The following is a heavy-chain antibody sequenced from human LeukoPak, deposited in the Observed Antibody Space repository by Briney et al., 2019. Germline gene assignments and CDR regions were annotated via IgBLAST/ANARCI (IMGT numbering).Heavy chain of an antibody. CDR3: ARDRVLHYFDY. D-gene: IGHD3-16*01. J-gene: IGHJ4*02. Sequence: GGSLRLSCAASGFTFSSYAMSWVRQAPGKGLEWVAVIWYDGSDKYYADSVKGRFTISRDNSKNTLYLQMTSLRADDTAVYYCARDRVLHYFDYWGQGALVTVSS. CDR1: GFTFSSYA. V-gene: IGHV3-33*08. CDR2: IWYDGSDK.